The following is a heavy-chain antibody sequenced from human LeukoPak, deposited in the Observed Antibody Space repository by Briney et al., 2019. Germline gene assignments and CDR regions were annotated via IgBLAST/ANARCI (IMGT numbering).Heavy chain of an antibody. J-gene: IGHJ6*03. CDR1: GFTFSSYS. Sequence: PGGSLRLSCAASGFTFSSYSMNWVRQAPGKGLEWVSYISSSSSTIYYADSVKGRFTISRDNAKNSLYLQMNSLRAEDTAVYYCARAGRMAAAGKIGWDYYYYYYMDVWGKGTTVTISS. CDR2: ISSSSSTI. CDR3: ARAGRMAAAGKIGWDYYYYYYMDV. V-gene: IGHV3-48*04. D-gene: IGHD6-13*01.